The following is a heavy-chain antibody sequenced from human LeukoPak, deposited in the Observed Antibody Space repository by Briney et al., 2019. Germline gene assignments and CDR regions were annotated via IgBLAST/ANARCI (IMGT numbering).Heavy chain of an antibody. Sequence: SETLSLTCTVSGGSISSHYWTWIRQPPGKGLEWIGYIYFTGSTNYNPSLKSRVTISVGTSKNQFSLKLSSVTAADTAVYYCARDGIMSRAFDIWGQGTMVTVSS. CDR2: IYFTGST. V-gene: IGHV4-59*11. J-gene: IGHJ3*02. CDR1: GGSISSHY. D-gene: IGHD3-16*01. CDR3: ARDGIMSRAFDI.